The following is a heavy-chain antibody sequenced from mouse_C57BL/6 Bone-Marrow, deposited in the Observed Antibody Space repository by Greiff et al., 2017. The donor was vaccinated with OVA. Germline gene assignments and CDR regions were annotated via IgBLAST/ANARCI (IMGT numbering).Heavy chain of an antibody. D-gene: IGHD3-3*01. CDR1: GYTFTSYW. J-gene: IGHJ4*01. CDR3: AREGRGVDY. V-gene: IGHV1-52*01. CDR2: IDPSDSET. Sequence: QQSCKASGYTFTSYWMHWVKQRPIQGLEWIGNIDPSDSETHYNQKFKDKATLTVDKSSSTAYMQLSSLTSEDSAVYYCAREGRGVDYWGQGTSVTVSS.